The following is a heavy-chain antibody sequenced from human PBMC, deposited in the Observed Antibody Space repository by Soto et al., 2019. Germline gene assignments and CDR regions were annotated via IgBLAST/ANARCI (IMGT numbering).Heavy chain of an antibody. J-gene: IGHJ4*02. Sequence: VASVKVSCKASGGTFTNYAISSVRQSPGQGLEWMGGIIPIFGTANYAQKFQGRVTITADESTSTAYMELSSLRSEDTAVYYCAGGGVPYYFDYWGKGILVTVFS. CDR3: AGGGVPYYFDY. D-gene: IGHD2-2*01. CDR1: GGTFTNYA. CDR2: IIPIFGTA. V-gene: IGHV1-69*13.